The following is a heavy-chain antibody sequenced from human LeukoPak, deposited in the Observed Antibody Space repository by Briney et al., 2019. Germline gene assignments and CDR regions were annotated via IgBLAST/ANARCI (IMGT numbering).Heavy chain of an antibody. Sequence: GGSLRLSCAVSGITLSNYGMSWVRQAPGKGLEWDAGISDSGGSTNYADSVKGRFTISRDNPKNTQYLQMNSLRAEDTAVYFCAKRGVVIRVILVGFHKEAYYFDSWGQGALVTVSS. D-gene: IGHD3-22*01. J-gene: IGHJ4*02. V-gene: IGHV3-23*01. CDR3: AKRGVVIRVILVGFHKEAYYFDS. CDR1: GITLSNYG. CDR2: ISDSGGST.